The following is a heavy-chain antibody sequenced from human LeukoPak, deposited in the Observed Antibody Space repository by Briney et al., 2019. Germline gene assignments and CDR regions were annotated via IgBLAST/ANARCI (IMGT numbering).Heavy chain of an antibody. Sequence: GASVKVSCKASGYTFTGYYMHWVRQAPGQGLEWMGWINPNSGGTNYAQKFQGRVTMTRDTSISTAYMELSRLRSDDTAVYYCARSFTMIVPWWFDPWGQGTLVTVSS. V-gene: IGHV1-2*02. CDR3: ARSFTMIVPWWFDP. D-gene: IGHD3-22*01. CDR2: INPNSGGT. J-gene: IGHJ5*02. CDR1: GYTFTGYY.